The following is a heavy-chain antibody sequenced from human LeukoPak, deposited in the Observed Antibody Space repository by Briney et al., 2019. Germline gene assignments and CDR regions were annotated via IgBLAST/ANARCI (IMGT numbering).Heavy chain of an antibody. V-gene: IGHV3-23*01. CDR1: GLIFSSYS. CDR2: ISGSGGST. J-gene: IGHJ4*02. D-gene: IGHD2-8*01. CDR3: AKDRSCINDVCHGVVDY. Sequence: PGRSLRLASAVSGLIFSSYSMSWVRHAPGKGLEWVSTISGSGGSTLYTDSGEGRFTLSRDNSKNTVYRQMDSLITTHPAVYLCAKDRSCINDVCHGVVDYWREGPVVTASS.